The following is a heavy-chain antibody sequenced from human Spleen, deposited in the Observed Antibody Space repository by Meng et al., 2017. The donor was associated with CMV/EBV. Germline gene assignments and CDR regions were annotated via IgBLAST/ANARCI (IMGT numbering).Heavy chain of an antibody. CDR3: TRDEVPAAPFDP. Sequence: ASVKVSCKASGYAFSTYGISWVRQAPGQGLEWMGWISRYNTNTRYALKFQGRVTMTTDTSTSTVYMELRSLRSDDTAVYYCTRDEVPAAPFDPWGQGTLVTVSS. V-gene: IGHV1-18*01. CDR1: GYAFSTYG. J-gene: IGHJ5*02. CDR2: ISRYNTNT. D-gene: IGHD2-2*01.